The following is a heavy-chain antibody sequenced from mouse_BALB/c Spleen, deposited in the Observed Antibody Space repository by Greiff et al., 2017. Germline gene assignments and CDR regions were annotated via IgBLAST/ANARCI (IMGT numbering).Heavy chain of an antibody. J-gene: IGHJ3*01. D-gene: IGHD2-2*01. CDR2: IWAGGST. CDR1: GFSLTSYG. Sequence: VKLMESGPGLVAPSQSLSITCTVSGFSLTSYGVHWVRQPPGKGLEWLGVIWAGGSTNYNSALMSRLSISKDNSKSQVFLKMNSLQTDDTAMYYCARAIYYGYDVSAWFAYWGQGTLVTVSA. V-gene: IGHV2-9*02. CDR3: ARAIYYGYDVSAWFAY.